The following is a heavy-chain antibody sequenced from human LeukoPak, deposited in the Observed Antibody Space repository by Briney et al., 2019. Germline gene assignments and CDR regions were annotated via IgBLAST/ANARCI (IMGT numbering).Heavy chain of an antibody. D-gene: IGHD2-2*03. CDR3: ARVIGYCSSTSCYGYYFDY. Sequence: GSLRLSCAASGFTFSNYGMHWVRQAPGKGLEWVAFIRFDGTNKYYADSVKGRFTISRDNAKNSLYLQMNSLRAEDTAVYYCARVIGYCSSTSCYGYYFDYWGQGTLVTVSS. J-gene: IGHJ4*02. CDR2: IRFDGTNK. CDR1: GFTFSNYG. V-gene: IGHV3-30*02.